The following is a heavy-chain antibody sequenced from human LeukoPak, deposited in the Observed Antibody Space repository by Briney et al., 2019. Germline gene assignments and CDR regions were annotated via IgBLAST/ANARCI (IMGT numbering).Heavy chain of an antibody. CDR1: GFTFSNYA. Sequence: GGSLRLSCAASGFTFSNYAMTWVRQAPGKGLEWVSGISSTVINTYNADSVKGRFTISRDNSKNTLYLQMNSLRADDTAIYYCAKGTVRFLEWSQRGYFDYWGQGILVTVSS. V-gene: IGHV3-23*01. J-gene: IGHJ4*02. CDR3: AKGTVRFLEWSQRGYFDY. D-gene: IGHD3-3*01. CDR2: ISSTVINT.